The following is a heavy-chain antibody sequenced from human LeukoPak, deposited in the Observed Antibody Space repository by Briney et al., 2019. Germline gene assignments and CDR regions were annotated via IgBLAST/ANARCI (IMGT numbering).Heavy chain of an antibody. J-gene: IGHJ3*02. V-gene: IGHV3-48*02. Sequence: GGSLRLSCVVSGFTFSSYSMNWVRQAPGKGLEWVSYISSRRRTIYYADSVKGRFTISRDNAKNSLSLQMNSLRDEDTAVYYCARLTYYYDSSGYSSAFDIWGQGTMVTVSS. D-gene: IGHD3-22*01. CDR3: ARLTYYYDSSGYSSAFDI. CDR1: GFTFSSYS. CDR2: ISSRRRTI.